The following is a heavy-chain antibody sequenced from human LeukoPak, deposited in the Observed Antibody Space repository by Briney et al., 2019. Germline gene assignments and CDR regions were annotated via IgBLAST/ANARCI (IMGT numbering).Heavy chain of an antibody. D-gene: IGHD6-19*01. J-gene: IGHJ4*02. V-gene: IGHV4-34*01. CDR3: ARERQRLVRVIDY. Sequence: SETLSLTCAVYGGSFSGYYWSWIRQPPGKGLEWIGEINHSGSTNYNPSLKSRVTISVDTSKNQFSLKLSSVTAADTAVYYCARERQRLVRVIDYWGQGTLVTVSS. CDR1: GGSFSGYY. CDR2: INHSGST.